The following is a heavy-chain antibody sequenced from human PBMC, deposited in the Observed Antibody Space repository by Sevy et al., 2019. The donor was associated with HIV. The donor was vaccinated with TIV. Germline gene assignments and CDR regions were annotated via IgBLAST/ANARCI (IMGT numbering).Heavy chain of an antibody. CDR2: MSYNGNKK. D-gene: IGHD3-16*02. J-gene: IGHJ6*02. V-gene: IGHV3-30*04. CDR1: GFSFSRSP. CDR3: AREGFLTGGLIVSYGMDV. Sequence: GGSLRLSCAASGFSFSRSPMHWVRQAPGKGLEWVAVMSYNGNKKYNEDSVKGRFTISRDDSKNTLYLQMNRLRVEDTAVCYCAREGFLTGGLIVSYGMDVWGQGTTVTVSS.